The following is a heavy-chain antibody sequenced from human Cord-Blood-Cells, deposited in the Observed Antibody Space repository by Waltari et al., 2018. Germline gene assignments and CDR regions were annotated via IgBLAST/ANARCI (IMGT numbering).Heavy chain of an antibody. J-gene: IGHJ2*01. CDR3: ARDRLPSSIAARPFWYFDL. Sequence: QVQLQESGPGLVKPSATLSLTCTVSGGSISRYYWSWIRQPPGKGLEWIGYIYYSGSTNYNPSLKSRVTISVDTSKNQFSLKLSSVTAADTAVYYCARDRLPSSIAARPFWYFDLWGRGTLVTVSS. CDR1: GGSISRYY. V-gene: IGHV4-59*01. D-gene: IGHD6-6*01. CDR2: IYYSGST.